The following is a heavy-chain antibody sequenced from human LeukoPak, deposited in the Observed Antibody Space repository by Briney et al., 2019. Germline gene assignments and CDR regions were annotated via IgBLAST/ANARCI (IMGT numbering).Heavy chain of an antibody. J-gene: IGHJ5*02. Sequence: GASVKVSCKASGYTFIAYYMYWVRQAPGQGLEWMGWINPNSGGTSYAQKFQGRVTMTRDTSSNTGYMELTRLTSDDTAVYYCARIVGVTDWLDPWGQGTLVTVSS. CDR1: GYTFIAYY. CDR3: ARIVGVTDWLDP. CDR2: INPNSGGT. V-gene: IGHV1-2*02. D-gene: IGHD1-26*01.